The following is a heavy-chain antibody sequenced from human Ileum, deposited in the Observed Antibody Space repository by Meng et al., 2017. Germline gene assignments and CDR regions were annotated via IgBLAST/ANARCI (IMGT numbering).Heavy chain of an antibody. D-gene: IGHD1-14*01. V-gene: IGHV4-4*02. J-gene: IGHJ4*02. CDR2: IFQSGST. CDR3: AKAAAYNLDI. Sequence: GQLQGPGPGLVKPSGTLSLTCAVSGVSISSAIWWGWVRQPPGKGLEWIGEIFQSGSTNYNPSLKSRVSISVDKSKNHLSLSLSSVTAADTAVYYCAKAAAYNLDIWGQGALVTVSS. CDR1: GVSISSAIW.